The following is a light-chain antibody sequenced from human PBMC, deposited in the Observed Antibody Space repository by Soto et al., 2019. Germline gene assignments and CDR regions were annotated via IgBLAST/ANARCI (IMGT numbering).Light chain of an antibody. Sequence: QSALTQPASVSGSPGQSITISCTGTSSDVGDYNFVSWYQQHPGKAPKFMIYNVTDRPSGISNRFSGSKSGNTASLNISGLRPEDEADDYCISYASTSPHVVFGGGTKLTVL. V-gene: IGLV2-14*01. J-gene: IGLJ2*01. CDR1: SSDVGDYNF. CDR2: NVT. CDR3: ISYASTSPHVV.